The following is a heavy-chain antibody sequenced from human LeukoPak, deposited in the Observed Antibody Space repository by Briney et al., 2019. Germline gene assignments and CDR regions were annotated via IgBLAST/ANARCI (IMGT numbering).Heavy chain of an antibody. J-gene: IGHJ1*01. CDR2: IKSDGST. V-gene: IGHV3-74*01. CDR3: ARAPSEIGGYYPEYFRH. CDR1: GFTFSSYW. D-gene: IGHD3-22*01. Sequence: AGSLRLSCAASGFTFSSYWMHWVRQGPGKGLVWVSRIKSDGSTNYADSVKGRFTISRDNAKNTLSLQMNSLRAEDTGVYYCARAPSEIGGYYPEYFRHWGQGTLVTVSS.